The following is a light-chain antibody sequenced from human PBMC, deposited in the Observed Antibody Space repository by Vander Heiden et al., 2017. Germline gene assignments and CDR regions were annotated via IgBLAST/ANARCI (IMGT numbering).Light chain of an antibody. CDR1: RRSLSSNY. V-gene: IGLV6-57*01. CDR2: EDN. J-gene: IGLJ3*02. CDR3: PSYDSSTHWV. Sequence: NFMLTQPHSVSESPGKTVTSSCTRSRRSLSSNYVQWYQQRPRSSPTTLFYEDNQRPPGVPDRFFASIDIASTSASLTISGLKTEDEADYYCPSYDSSTHWVFGGGTKLTVL.